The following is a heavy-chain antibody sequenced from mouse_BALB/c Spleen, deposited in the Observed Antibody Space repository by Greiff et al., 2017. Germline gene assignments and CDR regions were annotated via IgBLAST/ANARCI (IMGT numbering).Heavy chain of an antibody. J-gene: IGHJ2*01. D-gene: IGHD1-1*01. V-gene: IGHV1-82*01. Sequence: VKLQESGPELVKPGASVKISCKASGYAFSSSWMNWVKQRPGQGLEWIGRIYPGDGDTNYNGKFKGKATLTADKSSSTAYMQLSSLTSVDSAVYFCARSFTTVGGFDYWGQGTTLTVSS. CDR2: IYPGDGDT. CDR3: ARSFTTVGGFDY. CDR1: GYAFSSSW.